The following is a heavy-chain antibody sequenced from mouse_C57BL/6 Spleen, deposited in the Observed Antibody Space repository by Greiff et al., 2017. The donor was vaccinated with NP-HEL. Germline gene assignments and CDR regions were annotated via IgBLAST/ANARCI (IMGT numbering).Heavy chain of an antibody. CDR1: GYTFTDYN. V-gene: IGHV1-22*01. J-gene: IGHJ3*01. CDR2: INPNNGGT. Sequence: VQLKQSGPELVKPGASVKMSCKASGYTFTDYNMHWVKQSHGKSLEWIGYINPNNGGTSYNQKFKGKATLTVNKSSSTAYMELRSLTSEDSAVYYCARPYYDYEGFAYWGQGTLVTVSA. CDR3: ARPYYDYEGFAY. D-gene: IGHD2-4*01.